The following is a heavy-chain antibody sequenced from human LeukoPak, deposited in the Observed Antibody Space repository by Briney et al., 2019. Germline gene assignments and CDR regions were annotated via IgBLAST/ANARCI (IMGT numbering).Heavy chain of an antibody. Sequence: SETLSLTCSVSGDSLSSSDNWWSWVRQPPGEGLEWIGEIYQSGSTNYNPSLKSRVTMSVDTSKNQFSLKLTSVTAADTAVYHCARTYGSGSYLDYWGQGTLVTVSS. D-gene: IGHD3-10*01. J-gene: IGHJ4*02. CDR2: IYQSGST. V-gene: IGHV4-4*02. CDR1: GDSLSSSDNW. CDR3: ARTYGSGSYLDY.